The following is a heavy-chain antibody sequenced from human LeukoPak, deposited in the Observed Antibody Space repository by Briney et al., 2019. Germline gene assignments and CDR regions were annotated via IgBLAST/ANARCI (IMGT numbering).Heavy chain of an antibody. J-gene: IGHJ4*02. V-gene: IGHV3-11*03. CDR1: GFTFSDYY. CDR3: ARTMVRGVIADY. Sequence: GGSLRLCCAASGFTFSDYYMSWIRQAPGKGLEWVSYISSSSSYTNYADSVKGRFTISRDNAKNSLYLQMNSLRAEDTAVYYCARTMVRGVIADYWGQGTLVTVSS. D-gene: IGHD3-10*01. CDR2: ISSSSSYT.